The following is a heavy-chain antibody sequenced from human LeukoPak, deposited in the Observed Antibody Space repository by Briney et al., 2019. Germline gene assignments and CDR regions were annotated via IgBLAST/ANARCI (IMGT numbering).Heavy chain of an antibody. D-gene: IGHD6-13*01. CDR2: IRYDGSNK. V-gene: IGHV3-30*02. Sequence: GGSLRLSCAASGFTFSSYGMHWVRLAPGKGLEWVAFIRYDGSNKYYADSVKGRFTISRDNSKNTLYLQMNSLRAEDTAVYYCAKGIAAAGTGGYWGQGTLVTVSS. J-gene: IGHJ4*02. CDR3: AKGIAAAGTGGY. CDR1: GFTFSSYG.